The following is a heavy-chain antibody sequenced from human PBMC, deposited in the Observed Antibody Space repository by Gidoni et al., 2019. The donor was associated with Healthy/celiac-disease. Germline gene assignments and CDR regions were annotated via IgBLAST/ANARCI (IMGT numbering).Heavy chain of an antibody. CDR2: ISCDGSNK. Sequence: QAQLVESGGGVVQPGRSLRLSCAASGLTFSSYGMHWVRQAPGKGLEWVAVISCDGSNKYSADSVKGRFTISRDNSKNTLYLQMNSLRAEDTAVYYCARAAADYYDSSGYGGAFDYWGQGTLVTVSS. V-gene: IGHV3-30*03. J-gene: IGHJ4*02. D-gene: IGHD3-22*01. CDR3: ARAAADYYDSSGYGGAFDY. CDR1: GLTFSSYG.